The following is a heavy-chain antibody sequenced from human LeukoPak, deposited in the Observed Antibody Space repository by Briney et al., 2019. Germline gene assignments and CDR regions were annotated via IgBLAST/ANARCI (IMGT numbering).Heavy chain of an antibody. CDR1: GFTFSDYY. CDR3: SRTGTYYYDT. D-gene: IGHD3-22*01. J-gene: IGHJ4*02. CDR2: ISSGGRTI. Sequence: PGGSLRLSRPASGFTFSDYYMTWIRQAPGKGLEWVSHISSGGRTIYYADSVKGRFNISRDNAKNSLYLQMNSLRAEDTAVYYCSRTGTYYYDTWGQGTLVTVSS. V-gene: IGHV3-11*01.